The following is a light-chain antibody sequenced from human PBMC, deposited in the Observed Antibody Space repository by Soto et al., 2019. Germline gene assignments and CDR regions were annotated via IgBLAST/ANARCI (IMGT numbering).Light chain of an antibody. CDR3: ETWDTNTRV. V-gene: IGLV4-60*02. J-gene: IGLJ1*01. CDR1: SGHSTYV. Sequence: QLVLTQSSSASASLGSSVTLTCTLSSGHSTYVIAWHQQQPGKAPRYLMKLDRSGGYNKGTGVPDRFSGSSSGADRYLTISNLQFEDEADYYCETWDTNTRVFGTGTKLTVL. CDR2: LDRSGGY.